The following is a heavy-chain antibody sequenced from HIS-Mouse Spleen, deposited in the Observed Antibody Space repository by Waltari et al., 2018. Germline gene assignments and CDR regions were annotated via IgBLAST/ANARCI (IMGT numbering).Heavy chain of an antibody. CDR1: GFTFSRYW. Sequence: EVQLVASGGGLVQPGGPLGLSCAAYGFTFSRYWMHWVPQAPGKGLGWVSRMNGDGSSTSYADSVKGRFTISRDNAKNTLYLQMNSLRAEDTAVYYCARDGRPGYYFDYWGQGTLVTVSS. CDR2: MNGDGSST. CDR3: ARDGRPGYYFDY. V-gene: IGHV3-74*01. J-gene: IGHJ4*02. D-gene: IGHD3-10*01.